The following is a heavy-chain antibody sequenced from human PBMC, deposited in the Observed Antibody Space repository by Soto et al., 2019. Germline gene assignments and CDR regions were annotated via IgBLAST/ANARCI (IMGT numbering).Heavy chain of an antibody. CDR2: ISSSSSYI. Sequence: GGSLRLSCAASGFTFSSYSMNWVRQAPGKGLEWVSSISSSSSYIYYADSVKGRFTISRDNAKNSLYLQMNSLRAEDTAVYYCASGGWGSSSLDYYYGMDVWGQGTTVTVSS. CDR1: GFTFSSYS. J-gene: IGHJ6*02. V-gene: IGHV3-21*01. D-gene: IGHD6-6*01. CDR3: ASGGWGSSSLDYYYGMDV.